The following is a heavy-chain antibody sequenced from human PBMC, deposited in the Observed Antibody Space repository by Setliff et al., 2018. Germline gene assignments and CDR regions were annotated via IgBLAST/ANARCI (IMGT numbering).Heavy chain of an antibody. V-gene: IGHV4-38-2*02. D-gene: IGHD2-21*02. CDR2: IGHTGSI. J-gene: IGHJ4*02. Sequence: SETLSLTCIVSGYSISSGYIWGWIRQPPGKGLEWVGNIGHTGSINYNPSLKSRLTIPRDASKNQVSLKLNSVTATDTAVYYCARDLGHGGDSDYWGQGILVTVSS. CDR1: GYSISSGYI. CDR3: ARDLGHGGDSDY.